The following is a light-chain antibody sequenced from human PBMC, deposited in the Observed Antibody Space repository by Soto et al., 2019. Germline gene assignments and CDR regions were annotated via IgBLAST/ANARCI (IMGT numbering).Light chain of an antibody. V-gene: IGLV2-23*02. CDR2: EVS. Sequence: QSALTQPASVSGSPGQSITISCTGTSSDVGSYNFVSWYQQPPGKAPKLMIYEVSKRPSGVSNRFSGSNSGNTASLTISGLQAEDEADYYCCSYAGSRRVFGGGTKLTVL. J-gene: IGLJ2*01. CDR3: CSYAGSRRV. CDR1: SSDVGSYNF.